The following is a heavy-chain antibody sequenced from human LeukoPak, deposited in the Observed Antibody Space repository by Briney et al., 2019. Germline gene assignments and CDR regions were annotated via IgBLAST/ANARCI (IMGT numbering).Heavy chain of an antibody. CDR1: GGSISSGSYY. V-gene: IGHV4-61*02. CDR2: IYTSGST. J-gene: IGHJ4*02. CDR3: ARDLVGVGYFDY. Sequence: PSETLSLXCTVSGGSISSGSYYWSWIRQPAEKGPEWIGRIYTSGSTNYNPSLKSRVTISVDTSKNQFSLKLSSVTAADTAVYYCARDLVGVGYFDYWGQGTLVTVSS. D-gene: IGHD2-15*01.